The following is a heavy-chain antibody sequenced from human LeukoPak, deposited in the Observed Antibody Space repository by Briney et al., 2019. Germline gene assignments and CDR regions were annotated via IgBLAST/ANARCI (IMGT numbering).Heavy chain of an antibody. V-gene: IGHV4-59*08. Sequence: PSETLSLTCTVSGGSISGDHWSWVRQPPGKGLEWIGHIYYSGSTSYNPSLKSRVTISVDTSKNQFSLKLSSVTAADTAVYYCARGTLEGYSSSSDFQHWGQGTLVTVSS. CDR2: IYYSGST. J-gene: IGHJ1*01. D-gene: IGHD6-6*01. CDR3: ARGTLEGYSSSSDFQH. CDR1: GGSISGDH.